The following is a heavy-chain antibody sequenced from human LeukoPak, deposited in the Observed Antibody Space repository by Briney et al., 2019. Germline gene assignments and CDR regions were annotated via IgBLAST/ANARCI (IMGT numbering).Heavy chain of an antibody. V-gene: IGHV1-2*02. CDR2: INPNSGGT. CDR1: GYTFTGYY. D-gene: IGHD6-19*01. CDR3: ARELPYSSGRTYYFDY. Sequence: ASVKVSCKASGYTFTGYYMHWVRQAPGQGVEWMGWINPNSGGTNYAQKFHGRVTMTRDTSISTAYIELSRLRSDHTALYYCARELPYSSGRTYYFDYWGQGNLVPVSS. J-gene: IGHJ4*02.